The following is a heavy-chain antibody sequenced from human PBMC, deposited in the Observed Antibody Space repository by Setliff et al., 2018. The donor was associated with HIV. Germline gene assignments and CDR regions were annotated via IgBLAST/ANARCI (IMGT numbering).Heavy chain of an antibody. CDR1: GFTFSAYS. J-gene: IGHJ4*02. Sequence: GGSLRLSCAASGFTFSAYSMNWVRQAPGKGLEWISYISSSGVMYYADSVKGRFTISRDNSKNTLYLQMNSLRAEDRAVYYCTRGGEYFDYWGQGTLVTVSS. D-gene: IGHD3-16*01. CDR2: ISSSGVM. CDR3: TRGGEYFDY. V-gene: IGHV3-48*01.